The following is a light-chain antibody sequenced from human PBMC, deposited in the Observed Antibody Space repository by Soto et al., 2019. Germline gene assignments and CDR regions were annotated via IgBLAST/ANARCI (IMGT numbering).Light chain of an antibody. CDR3: CSYAGTYTRV. Sequence: QSALTQPASVSGSPGQSITISCTGTSSDVGAYNNVSWYQQHPGKAPKLLIYDVNKRPSGVPYRFSGSKSGNTASLTISGLQAGDEADYYCCSYAGTYTRVFGTGTKV. V-gene: IGLV2-11*01. J-gene: IGLJ1*01. CDR2: DVN. CDR1: SSDVGAYNN.